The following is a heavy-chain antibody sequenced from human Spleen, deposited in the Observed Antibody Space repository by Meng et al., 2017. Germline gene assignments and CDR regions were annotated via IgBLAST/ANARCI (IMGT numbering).Heavy chain of an antibody. CDR2: ISYDGSDK. CDR1: GFTFSSYG. V-gene: IGHV3-30*03. CDR3: ATGGAYYFDS. Sequence: QVQLVESGGGVVQPGRSLRLSCAASGFTFSSYGMHWVRQTPGKGLEWVALISYDGSDKYYADSVKGRFTISRDNSKNTLYLQMNSLRAEDTAVYFCATGGAYYFDSWGQGALVTVSS. J-gene: IGHJ4*02. D-gene: IGHD4-17*01.